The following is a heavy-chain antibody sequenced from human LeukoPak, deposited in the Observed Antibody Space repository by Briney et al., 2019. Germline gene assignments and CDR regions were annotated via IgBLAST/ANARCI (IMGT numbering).Heavy chain of an antibody. CDR1: GGSISSYY. V-gene: IGHV4-59*01. CDR3: ARVRGDFWSGPNAFDI. J-gene: IGHJ3*02. Sequence: PSETLSLTCTVSGGSISSYYWSWIRQPPGKGLEWIGYIYYSGSTNYNPSLKSRVTISVDTSKNQFSLKLSSVTAADTAVYYCARVRGDFWSGPNAFDIWGQGTMVTVSS. CDR2: IYYSGST. D-gene: IGHD3-3*01.